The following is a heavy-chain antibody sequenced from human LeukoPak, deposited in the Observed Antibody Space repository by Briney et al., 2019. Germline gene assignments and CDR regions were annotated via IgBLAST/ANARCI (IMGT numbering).Heavy chain of an antibody. CDR1: GFTFDDYA. D-gene: IGHD6-19*01. CDR3: AKDHTIAVAGNVDY. Sequence: GGSLRLSCAASGFTFDDYAVHWVRQAPGKGLEWVSLISWDGGSTYYADSVKGRFTISRDNSKNSLYLQMNSLRAEDTALYYCAKDHTIAVAGNVDYWGQGTLVTVSS. V-gene: IGHV3-43D*03. J-gene: IGHJ4*02. CDR2: ISWDGGST.